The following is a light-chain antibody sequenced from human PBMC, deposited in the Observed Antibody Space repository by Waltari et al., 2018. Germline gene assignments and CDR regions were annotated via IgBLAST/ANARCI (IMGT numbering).Light chain of an antibody. V-gene: IGLV2-23*02. J-gene: IGLJ3*02. Sequence: QSALTQPASVSGSPGQAITISCSGTTSDIGNYNLVSWYQQHPGKAPTLMIYDVNKRPSGVSNRFSGSKSGNTAFLTISGLQSEDEADYYCCSYAGSSTSMFGGGTKVTVL. CDR3: CSYAGSSTSM. CDR2: DVN. CDR1: TSDIGNYNL.